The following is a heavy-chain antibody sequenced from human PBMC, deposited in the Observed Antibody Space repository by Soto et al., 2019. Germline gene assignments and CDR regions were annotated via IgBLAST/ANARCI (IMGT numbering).Heavy chain of an antibody. CDR3: ANSYGDYVSY. J-gene: IGHJ4*02. CDR2: IYYRGST. V-gene: IGHV4-39*01. D-gene: IGHD4-17*01. CDR1: YASISSSICC. Sequence: SATMSLTCTSCYASISSSICCWGRIRQRPGKGLEWIGSIYYRGSTYYNPSLKSRVTRAVDTSKNQFSLKLSSVTAADTAVYYCANSYGDYVSYWGQGTLVTVS.